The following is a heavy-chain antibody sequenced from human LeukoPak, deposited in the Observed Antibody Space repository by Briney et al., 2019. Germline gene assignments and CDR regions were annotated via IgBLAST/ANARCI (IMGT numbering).Heavy chain of an antibody. CDR1: GFPFSSYA. D-gene: IGHD2-15*01. CDR3: AKGFLAPWSGTRCYPLDH. Sequence: GGSLRLSCAASGFPFSSYAMNWVRQTPGKGLEWGSSMVGGGGNTYHADTVKGRSSISRDNPENTVCMQTNSLRAEYTVVYYCAKGFLAPWSGTRCYPLDHGGQGTPATVSS. V-gene: IGHV3-23*01. J-gene: IGHJ4*02. CDR2: MVGGGGNT.